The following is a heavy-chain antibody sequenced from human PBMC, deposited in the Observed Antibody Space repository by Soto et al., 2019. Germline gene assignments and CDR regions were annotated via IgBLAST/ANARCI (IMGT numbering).Heavy chain of an antibody. J-gene: IGHJ5*02. CDR1: GGTFSSYA. D-gene: IGHD6-19*01. CDR2: IIPIFGTA. V-gene: IGHV1-69*06. Sequence: QVQLVQSGAEVKKPGSSVKVSCKASGGTFSSYAISWVRQAPGQELEWMGGIIPIFGTANYAQKFQGRVTITADKSTSTAYMELSSLRSEDTAVYYCASGVPGYSSGWAYTGFDPWGQGTLFTVSS. CDR3: ASGVPGYSSGWAYTGFDP.